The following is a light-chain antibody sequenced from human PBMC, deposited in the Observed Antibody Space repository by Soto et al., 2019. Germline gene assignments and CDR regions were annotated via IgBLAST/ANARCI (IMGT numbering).Light chain of an antibody. Sequence: DIQMTQSPSTLSASVGDRVNITCRASQSITDWLAWYQQKPGKAPKFLIYKASNLEGGVPSRFSGSGSGTEFTLTISSVQPDDFATYYCQYCDDYSWTFGQGTKVEIK. CDR1: QSITDW. CDR2: KAS. CDR3: QYCDDYSWT. V-gene: IGKV1-5*03. J-gene: IGKJ1*01.